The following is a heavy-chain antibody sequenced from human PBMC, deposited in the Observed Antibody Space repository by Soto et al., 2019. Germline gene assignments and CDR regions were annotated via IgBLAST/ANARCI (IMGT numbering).Heavy chain of an antibody. J-gene: IGHJ5*02. D-gene: IGHD6-6*01. Sequence: QVQLVESGGGLVKPGGSLRLSCAVSGFTFSDYYMTCIRQAPGKGLEWVSYISYGSSYTNYADSVKGRFTISRDNAKNSLFLQMNNLRTEDTAVSFCAIDPNNSSSWWLDPWGRGALVTVAS. CDR3: AIDPNNSSSWWLDP. CDR2: ISYGSSYT. CDR1: GFTFSDYY. V-gene: IGHV3-11*06.